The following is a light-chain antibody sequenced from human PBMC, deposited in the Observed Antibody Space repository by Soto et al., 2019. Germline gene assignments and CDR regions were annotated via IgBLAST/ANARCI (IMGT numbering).Light chain of an antibody. Sequence: EIVMTQSPLSLPVTPGEPASISCKSSQSLLHSNGYNFLDWYLQKPGQSPRLLIYLGSNRASGVPDRFSGSGSCTDFTLKISRVEAEDLGDYYCMQALQTPRTLGEGTKVELK. V-gene: IGKV2-28*01. CDR1: QSLLHSNGYNF. CDR2: LGS. J-gene: IGKJ4*02. CDR3: MQALQTPRT.